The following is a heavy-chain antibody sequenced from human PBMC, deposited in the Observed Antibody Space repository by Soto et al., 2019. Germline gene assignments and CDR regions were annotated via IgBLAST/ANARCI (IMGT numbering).Heavy chain of an antibody. J-gene: IGHJ4*02. CDR1: GYSISSGYY. CDR3: ARGVVVVAATRYFDY. V-gene: IGHV4-38-2*02. Sequence: SSETLSLTCTVSGYSISSGYYWCWIRQPPGKGLEWIGSIYHSGSTYYNPSLKSRVTISVDTSKNQFSLKLSYVTAADTAVYYCARGVVVVAATRYFDYWGQGTLVTVSS. CDR2: IYHSGST. D-gene: IGHD2-15*01.